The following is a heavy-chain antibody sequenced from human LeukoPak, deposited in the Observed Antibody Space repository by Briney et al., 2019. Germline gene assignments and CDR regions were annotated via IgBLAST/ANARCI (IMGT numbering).Heavy chain of an antibody. CDR1: GGSISNYF. CDR2: IYSSGST. CDR3: ARRPTGDPKFDY. J-gene: IGHJ4*01. D-gene: IGHD7-27*01. Sequence: SETLLLTCSVSGGSISNYFWTWIRQPPGKGLEWIGYIYSSGSTYYNPSLKSRVTISVDTSKNRYSLKLSTVTAADTAVYYCARRPTGDPKFDYWGHGKLFTVSS. V-gene: IGHV4-59*08.